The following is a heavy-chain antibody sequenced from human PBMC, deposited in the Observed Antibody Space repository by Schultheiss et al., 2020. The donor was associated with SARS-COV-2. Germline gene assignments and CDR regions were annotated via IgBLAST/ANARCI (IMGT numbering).Heavy chain of an antibody. V-gene: IGHV3-30*12. CDR1: GFKFSDYG. CDR2: ISYDGSNK. D-gene: IGHD2-15*01. J-gene: IGHJ4*02. Sequence: GGSLRLSCAASGFKFSDYGTHWVRQAPGKGLEWVAVISYDGSNKYYADSVKGRFTIYRDNAKNSLYLQMNSLRDEDTAVYYCARVRGGGDFDYWGQGTLVTVSS. CDR3: ARVRGGGDFDY.